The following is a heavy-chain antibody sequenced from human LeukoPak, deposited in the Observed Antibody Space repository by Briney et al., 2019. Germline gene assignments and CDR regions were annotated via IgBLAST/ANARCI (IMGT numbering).Heavy chain of an antibody. V-gene: IGHV4-30-4*01. CDR3: ARELPLFLHAFDI. J-gene: IGHJ3*02. Sequence: SETLSLTCTVSGGSISSGDYYWSWIRQPPGKGLEWIGYIYYSGSTYYNPSLKSRVTISVDTSKNQFSLKLSSVTAADTAVYYCARELPLFLHAFDIWGQGTMVTVSS. CDR2: IYYSGST. CDR1: GGSISSGDYY. D-gene: IGHD2/OR15-2a*01.